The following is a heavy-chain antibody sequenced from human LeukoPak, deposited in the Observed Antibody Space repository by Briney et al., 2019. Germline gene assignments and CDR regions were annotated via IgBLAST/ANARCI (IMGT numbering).Heavy chain of an antibody. Sequence: SETLSLTCTVSGGSISSSSYYWGWIRQPPGKGLEWIGSIYYSGSTYYNPSLKSRVTISVDTSKNQFSLKLSSVTAADTAVYYCARGGEYYYGSGSLNWFDPWGQGTLVTVSS. V-gene: IGHV4-39*01. CDR1: GGSISSSSYY. J-gene: IGHJ5*02. CDR3: ARGGEYYYGSGSLNWFDP. D-gene: IGHD3-10*01. CDR2: IYYSGST.